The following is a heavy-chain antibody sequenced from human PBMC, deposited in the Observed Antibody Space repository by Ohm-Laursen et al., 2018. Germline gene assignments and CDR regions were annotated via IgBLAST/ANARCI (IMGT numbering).Heavy chain of an antibody. V-gene: IGHV1-18*01. J-gene: IGHJ5*02. D-gene: IGHD1-26*01. CDR2: ISAYNGNT. CDR1: GYTFISYD. CDR3: ARYFHPRRGNYYGGVDP. Sequence: ASVKVSCKASGYTFISYDINWVRQATGQGLEWMGWISAYNGNTNYAQKLQGRVTMTTDTSTSTAYMELRSLRSDDTAVYYCARYFHPRRGNYYGGVDPWGQGTLVTVSS.